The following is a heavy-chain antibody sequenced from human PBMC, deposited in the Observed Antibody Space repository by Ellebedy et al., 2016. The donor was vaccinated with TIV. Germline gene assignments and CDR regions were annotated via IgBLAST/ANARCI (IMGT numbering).Heavy chain of an antibody. CDR3: ARGPPYYYYGMDV. Sequence: ASVKVSCKASGYTFTSYYMHWVRQAPGQGLEWMGWMNPNSGNTGHAQKFQGRVTMTRNTSISTAYMELSSLRPEDTAVYYCARGPPYYYYGMDVWGQGTTVTVSS. V-gene: IGHV1-8*02. CDR1: GYTFTSYY. CDR2: MNPNSGNT. J-gene: IGHJ6*02.